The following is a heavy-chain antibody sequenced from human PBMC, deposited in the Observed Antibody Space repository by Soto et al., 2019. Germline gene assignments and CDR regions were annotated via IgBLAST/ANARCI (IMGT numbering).Heavy chain of an antibody. CDR1: GHTLINYY. J-gene: IGHJ4*02. V-gene: IGHV1-46*01. CDR3: AINYYDSSAYLY. CDR2: IDPSGNGT. D-gene: IGHD3-22*01. Sequence: QVQLVQSGAEVKKPGASVKVSCKASGHTLINYYMHWVRQAPGQGLDWLGKIDPSGNGTSYAERFQGRITLTSDRSTNTFYVELSSLRSEHTATYYCAINYYDSSAYLYWGQGTLVTVS.